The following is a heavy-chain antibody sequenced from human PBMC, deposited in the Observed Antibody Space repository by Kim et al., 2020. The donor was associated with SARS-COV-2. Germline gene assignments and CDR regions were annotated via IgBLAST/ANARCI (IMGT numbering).Heavy chain of an antibody. D-gene: IGHD3-22*01. V-gene: IGHV7-4-1*02. Sequence: NPTYAQGFTGRFVFSLDTSVSTAYLQISSLKAEDTAVYYCARGIRLFIDYWGQGTLVTVSS. J-gene: IGHJ4*02. CDR2: NP. CDR3: ARGIRLFIDY.